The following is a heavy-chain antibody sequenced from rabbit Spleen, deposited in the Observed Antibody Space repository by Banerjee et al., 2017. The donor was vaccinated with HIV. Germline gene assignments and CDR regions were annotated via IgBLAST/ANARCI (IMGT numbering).Heavy chain of an antibody. CDR3: ARDMGGATGWYFNL. CDR1: GFDLGTYY. V-gene: IGHV1S7*01. Sequence: LAPPGGSLKLTCKASGFDLGTYYRRWVRQAPGKGLEWIGYIDPVFSIRIYAGWVKSGFITTTKNAPNTVYLQLNSLTAADTATYFCARDMGGATGWYFNLWGQGTLVTVS. J-gene: IGHJ4*01. D-gene: IGHD3-1*01. CDR2: IDPVFSIR.